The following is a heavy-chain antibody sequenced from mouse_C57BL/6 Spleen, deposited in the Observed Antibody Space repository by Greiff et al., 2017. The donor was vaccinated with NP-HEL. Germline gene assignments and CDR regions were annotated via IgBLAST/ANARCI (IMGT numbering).Heavy chain of an antibody. V-gene: IGHV1-82*01. Sequence: QVQLQQSGPELVKPGASVKISCKASGYAFSSSWMNWVKQRPGKGLEWIGRIYPGDGDTNYNGKFKGKATLTADKSSSTAYMQLSSLTSEDSAVYFGARSGSSYAAMDYWGQGTSVTVSS. CDR2: IYPGDGDT. CDR1: GYAFSSSW. J-gene: IGHJ4*01. CDR3: ARSGSSYAAMDY. D-gene: IGHD1-1*01.